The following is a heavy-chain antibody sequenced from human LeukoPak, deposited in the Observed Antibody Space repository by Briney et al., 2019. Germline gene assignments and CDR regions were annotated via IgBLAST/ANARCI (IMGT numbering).Heavy chain of an antibody. Sequence: GASVKVSCTASGGTFSSYAISWVRQAPGQGLEWMGRIIPILGIANYAQKFQGRVTITADKSTSTAYMELSSLRSEDTAVYYCARLGAADPRGIWGQGTMVTVSS. CDR2: IIPILGIA. V-gene: IGHV1-69*04. CDR1: GGTFSSYA. J-gene: IGHJ3*02. D-gene: IGHD2-15*01. CDR3: ARLGAADPRGI.